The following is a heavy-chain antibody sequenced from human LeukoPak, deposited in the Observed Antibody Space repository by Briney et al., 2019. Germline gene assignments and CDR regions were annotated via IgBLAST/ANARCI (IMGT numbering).Heavy chain of an antibody. CDR3: ARDAPLTTVTLMYYFDY. CDR1: GFTFSSYA. CDR2: ISYDGSNK. V-gene: IGHV3-30*04. Sequence: PGGSLRLSCAASGFTFSSYAMHWVRQAPGKGLEWVAVISYDGSNKYYADSVKGRFTISRDNSKNTLYLQMNSLRAEDTAVYYCARDAPLTTVTLMYYFDYWGQGTLVTVSS. J-gene: IGHJ4*02. D-gene: IGHD4-17*01.